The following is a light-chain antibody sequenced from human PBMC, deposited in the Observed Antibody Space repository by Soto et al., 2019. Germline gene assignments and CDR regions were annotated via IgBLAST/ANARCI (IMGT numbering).Light chain of an antibody. J-gene: IGLJ1*01. CDR3: SSYTSSGTLV. CDR2: EVS. V-gene: IGLV2-14*01. CDR1: SSDVGGYNY. Sequence: QSALTQPPSVSGSPGQGITISFTGTSSDVGGYNYASWYQHHPGKAPKLMIYEVSNRPSGVSNSFSVSKCGNTTSLTISGLPAEDDAYYYCSSYTSSGTLVFGTGTKLTVL.